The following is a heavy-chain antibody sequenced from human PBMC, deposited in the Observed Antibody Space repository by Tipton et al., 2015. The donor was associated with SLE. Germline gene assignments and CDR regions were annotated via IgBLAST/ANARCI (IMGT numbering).Heavy chain of an antibody. V-gene: IGHV3-30*02. Sequence: SLRLSCAASGFMFTDHYMDWVRQAPGKGLEWVAFIRYDGSSEYYADSVKGRFTIGRDKSKNTLYLQMNSLRPVDTAVYYCAKHGVYGMDVWGRGTAVTVSS. D-gene: IGHD3-3*01. CDR2: IRYDGSSE. J-gene: IGHJ6*02. CDR3: AKHGVYGMDV. CDR1: GFMFTDHY.